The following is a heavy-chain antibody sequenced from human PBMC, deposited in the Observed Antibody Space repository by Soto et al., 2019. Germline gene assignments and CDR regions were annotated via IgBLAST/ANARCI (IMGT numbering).Heavy chain of an antibody. V-gene: IGHV1-18*04. CDR1: GFTFTNYG. CDR2: LNTYNGNT. CDR3: ARGMSPYYSDS. J-gene: IGHJ4*01. Sequence: QVQLVQSGAEMRKPGASVKVACKASGFTFTNYGISWVRQAPGQGLEWMGWLNTYNGNTNYAQMLQGRVTMTTDTSTSTAYRDLRSLISDDTAVYFCARGMSPYYSDSWGHGTLVIVSS.